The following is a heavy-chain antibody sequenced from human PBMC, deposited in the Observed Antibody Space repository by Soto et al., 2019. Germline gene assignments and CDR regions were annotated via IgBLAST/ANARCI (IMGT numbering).Heavy chain of an antibody. D-gene: IGHD3-10*01. CDR3: ARTADARPWVVRAFDI. CDR2: INSDGSST. CDR1: GFTFSSYW. V-gene: IGHV3-74*01. Sequence: GGSLRLSCAASGFTFSSYWMHWVRQAPGKGLVWVSRINSDGSSTSYADSVKGRFTISRDNAKNTLYLQMNSLRAEDTAVYYCARTADARPWVVRAFDIWGQGTMVTVSS. J-gene: IGHJ3*02.